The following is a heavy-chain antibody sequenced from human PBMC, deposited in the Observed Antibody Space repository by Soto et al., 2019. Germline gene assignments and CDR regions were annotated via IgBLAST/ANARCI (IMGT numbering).Heavy chain of an antibody. CDR1: GDMFTSYG. J-gene: IGHJ4*02. D-gene: IGHD3-10*01. CDR2: ISAYNGNI. CDR3: VRDLDGSGSYYTDY. Sequence: GXSGKVTCKATGDMFTSYGIDWVQQAPGQGLEWMGWISAYNGNIKYAQNFQGRVTMTTDTSTSTAYMEMRRLRSDDTAVYYCVRDLDGSGSYYTDYWGPGTLVTVSS. V-gene: IGHV1-18*01.